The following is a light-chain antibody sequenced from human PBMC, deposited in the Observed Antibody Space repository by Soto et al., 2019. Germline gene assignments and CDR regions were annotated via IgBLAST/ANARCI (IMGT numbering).Light chain of an antibody. J-gene: IGLJ3*02. CDR2: SDN. CDR1: SSNIGRDT. CDR3: AAWDGSLNGWV. Sequence: QSVLTQPPSASGTPGQGVTISCSGSSSNIGRDTVNWYQQLPGTAPKLLIYSDNQRPSGVPDRFSGSKSGTSASLAISGLQSEDEADYYCAAWDGSLNGWVFGGGTKVTVL. V-gene: IGLV1-44*01.